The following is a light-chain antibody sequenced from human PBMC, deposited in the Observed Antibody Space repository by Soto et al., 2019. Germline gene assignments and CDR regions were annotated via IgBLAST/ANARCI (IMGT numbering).Light chain of an antibody. J-gene: IGLJ1*01. Sequence: QSALTQPASVSGSPGQSITISCTGTSSDVGGYNYVSWYQRHPGKAPKLMIYDVSNRPSGVSNRFSGSKSGNTASLTISGLQAEDEADYYCSSYTSSDYVFGTGTELTVL. V-gene: IGLV2-14*01. CDR3: SSYTSSDYV. CDR1: SSDVGGYNY. CDR2: DVS.